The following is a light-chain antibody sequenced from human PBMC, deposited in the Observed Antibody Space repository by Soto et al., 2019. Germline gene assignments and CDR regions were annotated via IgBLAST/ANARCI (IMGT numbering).Light chain of an antibody. CDR2: GAS. CDR3: QQYDNWPIT. CDR1: QSVSSN. V-gene: IGKV3-15*01. Sequence: EIVMTQSPATLSVSPGERATFFCRASQSVSSNLAWYQQKPGQAPRLLIYGASTRATGIPARFSGSGSGPEFPLTISSLQAEDFAVFYCQQYDNWPITFGQGTRLEIK. J-gene: IGKJ5*01.